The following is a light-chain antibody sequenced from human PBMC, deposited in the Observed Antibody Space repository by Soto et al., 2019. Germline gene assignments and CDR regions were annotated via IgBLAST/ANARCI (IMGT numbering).Light chain of an antibody. V-gene: IGKV3D-20*02. Sequence: EIVLTQSPGTLSLSPGERATLSCRASQSVSSSYLAWYQQKPGQAPRLLIYDASSRATGIPDRFSGSGSGTDFTLTISNLEPEDFAVYYCQQHSHWPPWTFGQGTKVDNK. CDR2: DAS. CDR1: QSVSSSY. J-gene: IGKJ1*01. CDR3: QQHSHWPPWT.